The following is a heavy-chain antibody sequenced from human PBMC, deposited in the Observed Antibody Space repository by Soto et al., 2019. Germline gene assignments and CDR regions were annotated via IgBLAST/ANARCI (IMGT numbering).Heavy chain of an antibody. V-gene: IGHV1-69*06. Sequence: SVKVSCKASGGTFSSYAISWVRQAPGQGLEWMGGIIPIFGTANYAQKFQGRVTITADKSTSTAYMELSSLRSEDTAVYYCARGSGYCSSTSCYTVYYYSGMDVWGQGTTVTVSS. CDR2: IIPIFGTA. CDR1: GGTFSSYA. CDR3: ARGSGYCSSTSCYTVYYYSGMDV. D-gene: IGHD2-2*01. J-gene: IGHJ6*02.